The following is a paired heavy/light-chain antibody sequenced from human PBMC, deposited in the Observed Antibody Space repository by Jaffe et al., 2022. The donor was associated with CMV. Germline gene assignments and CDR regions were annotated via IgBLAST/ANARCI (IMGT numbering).Heavy chain of an antibody. CDR1: GFTVSSNY. J-gene: IGHJ5*02. D-gene: IGHD3-22*01. CDR2: IYSGGST. Sequence: EVQLVESGGGLVQPGGSLRLSCAASGFTVSSNYMSWVRQAPGKGLEWVSVIYSGGSTYYADSVKGRFTISRDNSKNTLYLQMNSLRAEDTAVYYCAREGPTRSNYYDSSGYSHWFDPWGQGTLVTVSS. V-gene: IGHV3-66*01. CDR3: AREGPTRSNYYDSSGYSHWFDP.
Light chain of an antibody. J-gene: IGLJ3*02. Sequence: SYVLTQPPSVSVAPGKTARITCGGNNIGSKSVHWYQQKPGQAPVLVIYYDSDRPSGIPERFSGSNSGNTATLTISRVEAGDEADYYCQVWDSSSDLRLFGGGTKLTVL. CDR1: NIGSKS. V-gene: IGLV3-21*04. CDR2: YDS. CDR3: QVWDSSSDLRL.